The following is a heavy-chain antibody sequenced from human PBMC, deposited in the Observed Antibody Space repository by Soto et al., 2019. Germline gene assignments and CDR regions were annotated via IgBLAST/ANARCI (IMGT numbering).Heavy chain of an antibody. CDR1: GFTFSSYA. J-gene: IGHJ4*02. V-gene: IGHV3-23*01. Sequence: LRLSCAASGFTFSSYAMSWVRQAPGKGLEWVSTISGSGDNTFYADSVKGRFTISRDNSKNTLYLPMSSLRAEDTAVYYCAKPYSSSWYGPFDYWGQGTLVSVSS. CDR3: AKPYSSSWYGPFDY. CDR2: ISGSGDNT. D-gene: IGHD6-13*01.